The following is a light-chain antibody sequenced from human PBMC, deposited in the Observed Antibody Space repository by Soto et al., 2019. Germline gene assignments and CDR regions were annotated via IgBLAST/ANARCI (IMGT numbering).Light chain of an antibody. CDR1: SGAVTSGHY. CDR3: LLSYGSPKGI. Sequence: QAVVTQQPSLTVSPGGSVILTGAYSSGAVTSGHYPSWFQQKPGRAPMALIYTTSNKHSWTPARFSGSLLGGKAALTGSGVQPEDEAEYYCLLSYGSPKGIFGGGTKVTVL. CDR2: TTS. V-gene: IGLV7-43*01. J-gene: IGLJ2*01.